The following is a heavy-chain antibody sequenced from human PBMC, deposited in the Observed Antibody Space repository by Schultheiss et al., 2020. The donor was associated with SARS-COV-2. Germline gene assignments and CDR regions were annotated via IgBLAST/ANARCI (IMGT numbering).Heavy chain of an antibody. CDR1: GFSLSTSGMC. Sequence: SGPTLVKPTPTLTLTCTFSGFSLSTSGMCVSWIRQPPGKALEWLARIDWDDDKYYSTSLKSRLTISKDTSKNQVVLAMTSMDPVDTATYFCARSWRGSSSDYSGDWYLNFDYWGQGTLVTVSS. CDR2: IDWDDDK. CDR3: ARSWRGSSSDYSGDWYLNFDY. J-gene: IGHJ4*02. D-gene: IGHD6-6*01. V-gene: IGHV2-70*11.